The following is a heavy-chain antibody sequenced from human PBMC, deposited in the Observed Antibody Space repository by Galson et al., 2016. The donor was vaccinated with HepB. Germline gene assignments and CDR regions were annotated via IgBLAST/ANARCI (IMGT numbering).Heavy chain of an antibody. D-gene: IGHD5-18*01. CDR2: ISGSGGST. V-gene: IGHV3-23*01. CDR1: GFTFGSYA. Sequence: SLRLSCAASGFTFGSYAMTWVRQAPGRGLEWVSGISGSGGSTFYSESVKGRFTVSRDNSKNTLFLQMNSLRAEDTAVYYCAKDGYNYGRVRQHFDSWGQGNLVTVSS. CDR3: AKDGYNYGRVRQHFDS. J-gene: IGHJ4*02.